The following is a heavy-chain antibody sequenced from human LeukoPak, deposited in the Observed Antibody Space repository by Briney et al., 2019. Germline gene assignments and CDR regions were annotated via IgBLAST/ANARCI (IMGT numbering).Heavy chain of an antibody. D-gene: IGHD3-9*01. Sequence: GRSLRLSCAASGFTFSSYGMHWVRQAPGKGLEWVAVISYDGSNKYYADSVKGRFTISRDNSKNTLYLQMNSLRAEDTAVYYCAKGNKSITIFCEFDYWGQGTLVTVSS. J-gene: IGHJ4*02. V-gene: IGHV3-30*18. CDR3: AKGNKSITIFCEFDY. CDR1: GFTFSSYG. CDR2: ISYDGSNK.